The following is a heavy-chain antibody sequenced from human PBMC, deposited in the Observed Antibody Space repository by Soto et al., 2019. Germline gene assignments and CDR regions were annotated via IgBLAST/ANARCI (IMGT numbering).Heavy chain of an antibody. CDR3: ARGRGIVATINRSLLFDY. CDR2: IYYSGST. Sequence: QVQLQKSGPGLVKPSQTLSLTCTVSGGSISSGGYYWSWIRQHPGKGLEWIGYIYYSGSTYYNPSLRSRVTISVDTSKTQFSLKLSSVTAADTAVYYCARGRGIVATINRSLLFDYWGQGTLVTVS. D-gene: IGHD5-12*01. CDR1: GGSISSGGYY. V-gene: IGHV4-31*03. J-gene: IGHJ4*02.